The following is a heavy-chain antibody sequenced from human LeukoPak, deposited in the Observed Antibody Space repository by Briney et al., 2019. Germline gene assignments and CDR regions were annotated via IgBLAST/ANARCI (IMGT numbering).Heavy chain of an antibody. J-gene: IGHJ4*02. CDR2: IFTTGST. CDR1: GGSINGGSYY. D-gene: IGHD3-9*01. V-gene: IGHV4-61*09. CDR3: ARGRQEYYDILTGHIAWDY. Sequence: HSETLSLTCSVSGGSINGGSYYWSWIRQPAGKPLEWIGHIFTTGSTSYNPSLRTRVTISEDSSKDQFSLNLKSVTAADTAVYYCARGRQEYYDILTGHIAWDYWGQGTLVTVSS.